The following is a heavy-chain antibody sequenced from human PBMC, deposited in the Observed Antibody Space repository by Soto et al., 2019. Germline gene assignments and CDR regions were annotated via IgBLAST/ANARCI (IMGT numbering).Heavy chain of an antibody. CDR3: ARDRDSSSWYG. V-gene: IGHV3-30-3*01. D-gene: IGHD6-13*01. J-gene: IGHJ6*01. CDR2: ISYDGSNK. Sequence: WVRQAPGKRLEWLAVISYDGSNKYYADSVKGRFTISRDNSKNTLYLQMNSLRAEDTAVYYCARDRDSSSWYG.